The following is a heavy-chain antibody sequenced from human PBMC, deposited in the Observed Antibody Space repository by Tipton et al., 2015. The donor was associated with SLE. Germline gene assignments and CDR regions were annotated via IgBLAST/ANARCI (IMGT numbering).Heavy chain of an antibody. Sequence: TLSLTCGVDGESVSGYYWTWIRQSPGKGLEWIGDIHDSGDVNHNTSLKTRVTMSVDTSKNQLSLKVTSVTAADTAVYYCARHRIHTHFDPAAGGFDIWGQGTKVTVSS. J-gene: IGHJ3*02. V-gene: IGHV4-34*01. CDR3: ARHRIHTHFDPAAGGFDI. CDR2: IHDSGDV. D-gene: IGHD3-9*01. CDR1: GESVSGYY.